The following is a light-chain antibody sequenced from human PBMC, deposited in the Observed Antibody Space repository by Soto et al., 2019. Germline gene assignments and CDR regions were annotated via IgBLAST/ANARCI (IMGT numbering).Light chain of an antibody. J-gene: IGLJ3*02. CDR3: AAGDDSLNGWV. Sequence: QSVLTQPPSASETPGQRVTISCSGSSSNIGTNTLNWYQQFPGTATKLLIYSNNQRPSGVTDRLSVSKSGTSASLAISGLQSEDEADYYCAAGDDSLNGWVFGGGTKVTVL. CDR2: SNN. V-gene: IGLV1-44*01. CDR1: SSNIGTNT.